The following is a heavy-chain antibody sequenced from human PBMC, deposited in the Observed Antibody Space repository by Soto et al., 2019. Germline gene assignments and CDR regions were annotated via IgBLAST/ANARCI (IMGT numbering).Heavy chain of an antibody. J-gene: IGHJ4*02. CDR2: VYFSGSS. CDR3: ARAPDQLPSPLCFDS. Sequence: QVQLQESGPGLVKSSQTLSLTCTVSNDSITSGDYYWSWIRQPPGKGLEWIVYVYFSGSSYYNPSLKSRVTISIDTSKSQFSLKLTSMTAADTAVYYCARAPDQLPSPLCFDSWGRGTLVTVSS. V-gene: IGHV4-30-4*01. CDR1: NDSITSGDYY.